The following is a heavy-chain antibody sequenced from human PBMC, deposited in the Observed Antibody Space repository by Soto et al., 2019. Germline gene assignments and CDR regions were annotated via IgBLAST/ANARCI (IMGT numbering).Heavy chain of an antibody. CDR1: GYIFVNYG. CDR2: ISPYSGNT. Sequence: QVQLVQSGDEARKPGSSEKVSCKASGYIFVNYGIAWVRQAPGQGLEWMGWISPYSGNTHYARKVQGRLTMTTDTSTCTAYMDLGSLTSDDTAVDYCALVDNDVTTTPPDVW. J-gene: IGHJ6*01. V-gene: IGHV1-18*01. D-gene: IGHD2-8*02. CDR3: ALVDNDVTTTPPDV.